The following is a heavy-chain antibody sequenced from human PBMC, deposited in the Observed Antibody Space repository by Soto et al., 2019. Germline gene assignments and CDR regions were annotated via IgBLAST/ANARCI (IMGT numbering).Heavy chain of an antibody. J-gene: IGHJ4*02. Sequence: EVQLVESGGGLVQPGRSLRLSCAASGFTFDDYAMHWVRQAPGKGLEWVSGISWNSGSIGYADSVKGRFTISRDNAKNSLYLQMNSLRAEDTGLYYCAKDMGQHQEGIFDYWGQGTLVTVSS. CDR3: AKDMGQHQEGIFDY. CDR2: ISWNSGSI. CDR1: GFTFDDYA. D-gene: IGHD6-13*01. V-gene: IGHV3-9*01.